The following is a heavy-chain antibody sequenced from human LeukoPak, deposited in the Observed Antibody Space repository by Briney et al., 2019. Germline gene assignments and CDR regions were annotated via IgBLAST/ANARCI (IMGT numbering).Heavy chain of an antibody. CDR2: ISGSGGNT. J-gene: IGHJ4*02. Sequence: QPGGSLRLSCAASGFTFSSNTMSWVRQAPGKGLEWVSVISGSGGNTHYADSVKGRFTISRDNSKNTLYLQMNSLRPEDTAVYYCAKASGGNVVYWGQGTLVTVSS. CDR1: GFTFSSNT. V-gene: IGHV3-23*01. CDR3: AKASGGNVVY. D-gene: IGHD4-23*01.